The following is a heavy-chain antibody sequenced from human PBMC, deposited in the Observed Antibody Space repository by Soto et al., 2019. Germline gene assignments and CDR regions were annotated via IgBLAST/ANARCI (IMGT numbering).Heavy chain of an antibody. J-gene: IGHJ4*01. V-gene: IGHV3-21*01. D-gene: IGHD3-10*01. CDR2: ISGSSGFI. CDR3: ARHGKPGVGEWYFDF. CDR1: GFTFSGYT. Sequence: EVQLVXXGGGLVKPAGSLRLSCAASGFTFSGYTMNWVRQAPGKGLEWVSSISGSSGFIYYTDSVKGRXXXXXXXXXXXXXXXXXXXXXXDTXXYYCARHGKPGVGEWYFDFWG.